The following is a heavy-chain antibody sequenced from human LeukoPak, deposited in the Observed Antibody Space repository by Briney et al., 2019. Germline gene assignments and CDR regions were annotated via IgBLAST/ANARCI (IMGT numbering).Heavy chain of an antibody. CDR3: AKGPLAVEHSTHRFDF. CDR2: ISDSGGST. V-gene: IGHV3-23*01. D-gene: IGHD1/OR15-1a*01. Sequence: GGSLRLSCAASRFTFSSYAMSWVRQAPGKGLEWVSAISDSGGSTYYADSVKGRFTISRDNSKNTLYLQMNSLRAEDTAVYYCAKGPLAVEHSTHRFDFWGQGTLVTVSS. J-gene: IGHJ4*02. CDR1: RFTFSSYA.